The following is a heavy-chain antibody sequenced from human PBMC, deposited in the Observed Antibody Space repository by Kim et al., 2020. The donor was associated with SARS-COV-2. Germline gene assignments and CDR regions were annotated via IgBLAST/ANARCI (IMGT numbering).Heavy chain of an antibody. V-gene: IGHV1-3*01. J-gene: IGHJ4*02. CDR2: INAGNANT. Sequence: ASVKVSCKASGYTFTTYVMHWVRQAPGQKLEWMGWINAGNANTKYSQNFQGRVTISRDTSASTAYMELSSLRSEDTAVYFCARGFGPMIRGVIIYYFDYWGQGTLVTVSS. D-gene: IGHD3-10*01. CDR3: ARGFGPMIRGVIIYYFDY. CDR1: GYTFTTYV.